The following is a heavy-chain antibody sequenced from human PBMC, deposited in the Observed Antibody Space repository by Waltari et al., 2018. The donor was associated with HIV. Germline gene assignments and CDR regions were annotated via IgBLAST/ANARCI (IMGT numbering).Heavy chain of an antibody. CDR1: AFTFSSYW. J-gene: IGHJ4*02. V-gene: IGHV3-7*01. CDR2: IRQDGSEI. Sequence: EVQLVESGGGLVQPGGSLRLPCAASAFTFSSYWMSWVRPAPGKGLGWVANIRQDGSEIYYVDSVKGRFTISRDNAKNSLYLQRNSLRAEDTAVYFCARRGGRSSPLGYWGQGTLVTVSS. D-gene: IGHD6-13*01. CDR3: ARRGGRSSPLGY.